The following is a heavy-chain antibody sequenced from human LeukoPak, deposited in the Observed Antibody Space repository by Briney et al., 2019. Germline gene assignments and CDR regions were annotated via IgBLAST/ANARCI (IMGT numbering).Heavy chain of an antibody. J-gene: IGHJ5*02. Sequence: ASVKVSCKASGYTFTGYYMHWVRQAPGQGLEWMGWINPNSGGTNYAQKFQGRVTMTRDTSISTAYMELSRLRSDDTAVYYCASTHQRVDPYYYDSSRYYYAWGQGTLVNVSS. D-gene: IGHD3-22*01. CDR2: INPNSGGT. V-gene: IGHV1-2*02. CDR3: ASTHQRVDPYYYDSSRYYYA. CDR1: GYTFTGYY.